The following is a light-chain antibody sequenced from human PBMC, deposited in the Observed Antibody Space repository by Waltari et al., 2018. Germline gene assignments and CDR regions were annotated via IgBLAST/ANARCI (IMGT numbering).Light chain of an antibody. Sequence: QSALTQPASVSGSLGHSITTSRSGTSNDVGAFQYVPWYQQSPGRAPKLILYDVNHRPSGVSHRFSGSKSANTASLTISGLQADDEAEYYCSSYSIGATLVFGSGTKVTV. V-gene: IGLV2-14*03. CDR2: DVN. CDR3: SSYSIGATLV. CDR1: SNDVGAFQY. J-gene: IGLJ1*01.